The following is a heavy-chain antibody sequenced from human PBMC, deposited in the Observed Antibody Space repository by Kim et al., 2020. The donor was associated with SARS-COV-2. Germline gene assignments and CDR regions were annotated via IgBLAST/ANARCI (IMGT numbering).Heavy chain of an antibody. V-gene: IGHV3-33*01. CDR1: GFTFSSYG. Sequence: GGSLRLSCAASGFTFSSYGMHWVRQAPGKGLEWVAVIWYDGSNKYYVDSVKGRFTISRDNSQNTLYLQMNSLRAEDTAVYYFARDLGLTGVSYWFDPWGQGTLVTVSS. D-gene: IGHD3-16*01. CDR2: IWYDGSNK. J-gene: IGHJ5*02. CDR3: ARDLGLTGVSYWFDP.